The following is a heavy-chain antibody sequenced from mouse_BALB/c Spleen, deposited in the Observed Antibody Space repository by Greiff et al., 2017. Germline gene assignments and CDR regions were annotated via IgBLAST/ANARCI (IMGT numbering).Heavy chain of an antibody. J-gene: IGHJ3*01. CDR3: ARDYYGSSLAWFAY. Sequence: EVKVVESGGGLVKPGGSLKLSCAASGFTFSSYAMSWVRQSPEKRLEWVAEISSGGSYTYYPDTVTGRFTISRDNAKNTLYLEMSSLRSEDTAMYYCARDYYGSSLAWFAYWGQGTLVTVSA. D-gene: IGHD1-1*01. V-gene: IGHV5-9-4*01. CDR2: ISSGGSYT. CDR1: GFTFSSYA.